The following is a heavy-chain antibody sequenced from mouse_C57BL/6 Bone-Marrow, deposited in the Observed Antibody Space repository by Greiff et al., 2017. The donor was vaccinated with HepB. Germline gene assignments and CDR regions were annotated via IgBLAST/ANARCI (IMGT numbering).Heavy chain of an antibody. D-gene: IGHD2-4*01. J-gene: IGHJ3*01. Sequence: VQRVESGPGLVQPSQSLSITCTVSGFSLTSYGVHWVRQSPGKGLEWLGVIWSGGSTDYNAAFISRLSISKDNSKSQVFFKMNSLQADDTAIYDCAGGLRRRGFAYWGQGTLVTVSA. CDR3: AGGLRRRGFAY. CDR1: GFSLTSYG. CDR2: IWSGGST. V-gene: IGHV2-2*01.